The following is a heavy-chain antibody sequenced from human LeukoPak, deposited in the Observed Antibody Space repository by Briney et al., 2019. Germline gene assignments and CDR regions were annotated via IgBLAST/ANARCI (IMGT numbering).Heavy chain of an antibody. CDR2: IRFDGSNK. Sequence: GGSLRLSCAGSGFTFSTYGMHWVRQAPGKGLEWVAFIRFDGSNKDSADSVKGRFTISRDNSKNTVYLQMNSLRAEDTAVYYCAKDWNFLDWGQGTLVTVSS. D-gene: IGHD3-3*01. V-gene: IGHV3-30*02. CDR1: GFTFSTYG. CDR3: AKDWNFLD. J-gene: IGHJ1*01.